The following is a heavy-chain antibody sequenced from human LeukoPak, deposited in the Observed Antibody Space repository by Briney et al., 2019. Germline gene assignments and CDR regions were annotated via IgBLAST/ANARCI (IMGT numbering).Heavy chain of an antibody. CDR1: GFTFSSYA. CDR2: ISYDGSNK. V-gene: IGHV3-30-3*01. J-gene: IGHJ3*01. Sequence: GGSLRLSCAASGFTFSSYAMHWVRQAPGKGLEWVAVISYDGSNKYYADSVKGRFTISRDNSKNTLYVQMNSLRTEDTAVYYCAREGEGAFDLWGQGTMVTVSS. CDR3: AREGEGAFDL.